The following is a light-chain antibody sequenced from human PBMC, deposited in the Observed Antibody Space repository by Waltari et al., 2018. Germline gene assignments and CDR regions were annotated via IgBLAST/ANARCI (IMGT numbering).Light chain of an antibody. CDR3: QQHNNWPRRT. Sequence: EIVLTQSPGTLSLSPGETAPLSCRASQNIATYLAWFPQRPGQSPRLLIYDSSNRAPGIPARFSGRGSGTDFTFTITSLEAEDFGIYYCQQHNNWPRRTFGQGARLDIK. J-gene: IGKJ5*01. V-gene: IGKV3-11*01. CDR2: DSS. CDR1: QNIATY.